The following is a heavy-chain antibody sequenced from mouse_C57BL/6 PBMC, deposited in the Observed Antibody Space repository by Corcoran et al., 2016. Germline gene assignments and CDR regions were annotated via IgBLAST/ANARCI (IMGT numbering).Heavy chain of an antibody. CDR1: GYTFTSYW. CDR2: IYPGSGST. D-gene: IGHD2-12*01. Sequence: QVQLQQPGAELVKPGASVKMSCKASGYTFTSYWITWVKQRPGQGLEWIGDIYPGSGSTNYNEKFKSKATLTVDTSSSTAYMQLSSLTSEDSAVDYWARKLYENWYFDVWGTGTTVTVSS. V-gene: IGHV1-55*01. CDR3: ARKLYENWYFDV. J-gene: IGHJ1*03.